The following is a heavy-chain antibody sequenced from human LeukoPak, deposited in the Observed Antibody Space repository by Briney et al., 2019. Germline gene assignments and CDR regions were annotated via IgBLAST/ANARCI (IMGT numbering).Heavy chain of an antibody. V-gene: IGHV3-23*01. CDR3: AKVTIAVVITEFDY. CDR1: GFTFSSYG. J-gene: IGHJ4*02. Sequence: SGGSLRLSCAASGFTFSSYGMSWVRQAPGKGLEWVSGISGSGGSTNYADSVKGRFTISRDNSKNTLYLQMNSLRAEDTAVYYCAKVTIAVVITEFDYWGQGTLVTVSS. D-gene: IGHD3-22*01. CDR2: ISGSGGST.